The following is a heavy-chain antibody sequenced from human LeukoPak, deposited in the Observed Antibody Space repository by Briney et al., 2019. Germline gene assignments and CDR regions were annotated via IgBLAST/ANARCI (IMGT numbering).Heavy chain of an antibody. V-gene: IGHV3-23*01. Sequence: AGGSLRLSCAASGFTFSSYAMSWVRQAPGKGLEWVSAISGSGGSTYYADSVKGRFTISRDNSKNTLYLQMNSLRAEDTAVYYCAKSTRDVEMATNTSYWGQGTLVTVSS. CDR1: GFTFSSYA. D-gene: IGHD5-24*01. CDR2: ISGSGGST. CDR3: AKSTRDVEMATNTSY. J-gene: IGHJ4*02.